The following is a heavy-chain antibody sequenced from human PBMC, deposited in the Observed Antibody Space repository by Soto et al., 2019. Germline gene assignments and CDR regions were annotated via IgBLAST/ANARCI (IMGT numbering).Heavy chain of an antibody. CDR2: IYHSGST. D-gene: IGHD2-2*01. CDR3: AREEVPAASLDY. V-gene: IGHV4-30-2*01. Sequence: QLQLQESGSGLVKPSQTLSLTCAVSGGSISSGGYSWSWIRQPPGKGLEWIGYIYHSGSTYYNPSLKSRVTIAVDRSKNQFSLKLSSVTAADTAVYYWAREEVPAASLDYWGQGTLVTVSS. CDR1: GGSISSGGYS. J-gene: IGHJ4*02.